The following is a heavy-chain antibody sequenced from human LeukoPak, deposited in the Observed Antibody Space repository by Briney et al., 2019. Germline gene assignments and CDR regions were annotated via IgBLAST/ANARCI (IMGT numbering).Heavy chain of an antibody. J-gene: IGHJ4*02. CDR2: INTDGNTI. D-gene: IGHD2-8*02. V-gene: IGHV3-74*01. CDR1: GFTFTSHW. Sequence: GGSLRLSCAASGFTFTSHWMHWVRQAPGKGLVWVSRINTDGNTINYADSVRGRFTISRDNARNTLYLQMTSLRAEDTAVYYCATVVLGSTGRDYWGQGTLVTVSS. CDR3: ATVVLGSTGRDY.